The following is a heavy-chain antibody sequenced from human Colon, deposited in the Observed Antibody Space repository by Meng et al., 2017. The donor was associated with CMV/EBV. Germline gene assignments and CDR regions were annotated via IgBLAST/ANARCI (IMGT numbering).Heavy chain of an antibody. V-gene: IGHV3-30*02. CDR3: AKYGLPGIAAGGPDY. CDR2: IRYDGSNE. CDR1: GFTFSSYG. Sequence: SGFTFSSYGMHWVRQAPGKGLEWVAFIRYDGSNEYYADSVKGRFTISRDNSKNTLYLQMNSLRAEDTALYYCAKYGLPGIAAGGPDYWGQGTLVTVSS. J-gene: IGHJ4*02. D-gene: IGHD6-13*01.